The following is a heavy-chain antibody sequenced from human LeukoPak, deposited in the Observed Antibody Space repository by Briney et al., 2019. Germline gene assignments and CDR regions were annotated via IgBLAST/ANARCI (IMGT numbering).Heavy chain of an antibody. D-gene: IGHD2-15*01. CDR3: ARPPHYCSGGSCWAFDI. CDR1: GGSISSSSYY. V-gene: IGHV4-39*01. CDR2: IYYSGST. Sequence: SETLSLTCTVSGGSISSSSYYWGWIRQPPGKGLEWIGSIYYSGSTYYNPSLKSRVTISVDTSKNQFSLKLSSVTAADTAVYYCARPPHYCSGGSCWAFDIWGQGTMVTVSS. J-gene: IGHJ3*02.